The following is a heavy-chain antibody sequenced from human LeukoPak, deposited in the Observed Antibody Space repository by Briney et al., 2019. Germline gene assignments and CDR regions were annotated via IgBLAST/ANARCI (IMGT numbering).Heavy chain of an antibody. J-gene: IGHJ4*02. D-gene: IGHD2-15*01. Sequence: SETLSLTCAVSGGSISSGGYSWSWIRQPPGKGLEWLGYIYHSGNIYYNPSLKGRVTISVDRSKNQFSLKLNSVTAADTAVYYCARAVDFYYFDYWGQGTLVTVSS. CDR3: ARAVDFYYFDY. CDR1: GGSISSGGYS. CDR2: IYHSGNI. V-gene: IGHV4-30-2*01.